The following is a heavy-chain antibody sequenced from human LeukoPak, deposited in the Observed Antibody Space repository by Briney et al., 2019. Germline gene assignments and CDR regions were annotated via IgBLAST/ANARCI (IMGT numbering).Heavy chain of an antibody. CDR1: GGTFSSYA. Sequence: GASVKVSCKASGGTFSSYAISWVRQAPGQGLEWMGRIIPILGIANYAQKLQGRVTMTTDTSTSTAYMELRSLRSDDTAVYYCARDLRPIVVVVAATPDPYYWGQGTLVTVSS. J-gene: IGHJ4*02. D-gene: IGHD2-15*01. CDR3: ARDLRPIVVVVAATPDPYY. V-gene: IGHV1-69*04. CDR2: IIPILGIA.